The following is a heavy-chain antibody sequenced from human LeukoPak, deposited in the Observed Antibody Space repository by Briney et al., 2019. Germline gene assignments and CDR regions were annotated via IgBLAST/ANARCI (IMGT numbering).Heavy chain of an antibody. J-gene: IGHJ6*02. D-gene: IGHD3-22*01. CDR2: IYYSGST. CDR3: ARTRYDSSGYLYYYYYGMDV. Sequence: SETLSLTCTVSSASITSSSYYWGWIRQPPGKGLEWIGYIYYSGSTNYNPSLKSRVTISVDTSKNQFSLKLSSVTAADTAVYYCARTRYDSSGYLYYYYYGMDVWGQGTTVTVSS. CDR1: SASITSSSYY. V-gene: IGHV4-61*05.